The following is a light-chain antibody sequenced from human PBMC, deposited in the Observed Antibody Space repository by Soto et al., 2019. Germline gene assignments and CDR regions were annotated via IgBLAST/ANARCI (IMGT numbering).Light chain of an antibody. V-gene: IGKV1-8*01. CDR3: QQYYSYPFT. Sequence: AIRMTQSPSSFSASTGDRVTITCRASQDISSYLAWYKQKPGKAPKLLIYAASTLQSGVPSRFSGSGSGTDFTLTISCLQSEDFATYYCQQYYSYPFTFGPGTKVDIK. J-gene: IGKJ3*01. CDR2: AAS. CDR1: QDISSY.